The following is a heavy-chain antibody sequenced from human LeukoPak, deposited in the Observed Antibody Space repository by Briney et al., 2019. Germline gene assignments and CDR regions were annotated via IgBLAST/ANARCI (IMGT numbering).Heavy chain of an antibody. CDR2: TYYRSTWYN. V-gene: IGHV6-1*01. CDR3: ARRLTQYDCFDP. J-gene: IGHJ5*02. Sequence: SQTLSLTCAISGDSVSSNCVTWDWIRQSPSRGREWLGRTYYRSTWYNDYAVSVRGRITVNPDTSKNQFSLHLNSVTPEDTAVYYCARRLTQYDCFDPWGQGILVTVSS. D-gene: IGHD2-2*01. CDR1: GDSVSSNCVT.